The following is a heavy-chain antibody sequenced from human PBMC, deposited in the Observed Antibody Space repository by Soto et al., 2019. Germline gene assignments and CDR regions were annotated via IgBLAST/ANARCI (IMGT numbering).Heavy chain of an antibody. CDR1: GGTFSFYS. J-gene: IGHJ4*02. CDR2: INPILSMS. D-gene: IGHD3-10*01. CDR3: ASSYGSGYRAFDY. V-gene: IGHV1-69*02. Sequence: QVQLVQSGAEVKKPGSSVRVSCKACGGTFSFYSINWVRQAPGLGLEWMGRINPILSMSNYAQRFQGRVTVTADKSTSTVCMELSSLRSEDTAMYYCASSYGSGYRAFDYWGQGALVTVSS.